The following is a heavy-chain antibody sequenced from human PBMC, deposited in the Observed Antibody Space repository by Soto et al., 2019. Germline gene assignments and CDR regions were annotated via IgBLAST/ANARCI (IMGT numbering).Heavy chain of an antibody. V-gene: IGHV4-34*01. CDR3: ARIPGSDYSDPHDF. CDR1: GGSFSGYH. J-gene: IGHJ4*02. Sequence: AETLSLTCSVYGGSFSGYHWTWIRQPPGRGLEWIGEVTHRGSPNYNTSLKSRVTISIDTSKNQFSLNLRSVTAADTAVYYCARIPGSDYSDPHDFWGQGNLVTVSS. D-gene: IGHD4-17*01. CDR2: VTHRGSP.